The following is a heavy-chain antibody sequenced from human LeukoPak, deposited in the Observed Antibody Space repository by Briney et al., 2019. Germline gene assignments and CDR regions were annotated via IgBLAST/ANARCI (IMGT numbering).Heavy chain of an antibody. J-gene: IGHJ5*02. Sequence: PEASVKVSCKSSVGIFSSYAISGVRQALAQGFDRRGGIILIFGTANYAQKFEGRVTITTDEYTSTDYMELSSLRSEDTAVYYCARGAGPFPTWGQGTLVTVSS. CDR3: ARGAGPFPT. V-gene: IGHV1-69*05. CDR2: IILIFGTA. D-gene: IGHD6-13*01. CDR1: VGIFSSYA.